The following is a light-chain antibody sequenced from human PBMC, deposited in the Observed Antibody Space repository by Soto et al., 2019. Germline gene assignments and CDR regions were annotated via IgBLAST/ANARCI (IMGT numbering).Light chain of an antibody. CDR1: SSDIGRYNY. CDR2: DVS. CDR3: GSYTSSDTMI. Sequence: QSALTQPASVSGSPGQSITISCTGTSSDIGRYNYVSWYQHSPGKAPKLIIYDVSDRPSGVSNRFSGSKSGTTASLTISGLQAEDEVDYYCGSYTSSDTMIFGGGTKLTVL. V-gene: IGLV2-14*03. J-gene: IGLJ2*01.